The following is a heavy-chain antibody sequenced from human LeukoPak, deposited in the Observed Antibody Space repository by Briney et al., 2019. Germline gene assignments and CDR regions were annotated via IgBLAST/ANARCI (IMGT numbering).Heavy chain of an antibody. CDR1: GFTFNNYA. CDR3: ARGRGNGSPSYFDY. V-gene: IGHV3-23*01. D-gene: IGHD1-26*01. CDR2: VSGSGGAT. J-gene: IGHJ4*02. Sequence: GGSLRLSCAASGFTFNNYAMSWVRQAPGMGLEWLSYVSGSGGATYYAASVKGRFTISRDNSKNTVYLQMGSLRAEDTAIYYCARGRGNGSPSYFDYWGQGALVTVSS.